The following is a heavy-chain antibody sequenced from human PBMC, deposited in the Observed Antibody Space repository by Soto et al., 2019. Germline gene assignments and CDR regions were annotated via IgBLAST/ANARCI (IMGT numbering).Heavy chain of an antibody. CDR2: ISSSGSTI. V-gene: IGHV3-48*03. D-gene: IGHD6-6*01. J-gene: IGHJ6*02. Sequence: EVQLVESGGGLVQPGGSLRLSCAASGFTFSSYEMNWVRQAPGKGLEWVSYISSSGSTIYYADSVKGRFTISRDNAKNSLNRQMTSLRAEDTAVYYCAGGKKAARLDYYYGMDVWVRGTTDTDS. CDR3: AGGKKAARLDYYYGMDV. CDR1: GFTFSSYE.